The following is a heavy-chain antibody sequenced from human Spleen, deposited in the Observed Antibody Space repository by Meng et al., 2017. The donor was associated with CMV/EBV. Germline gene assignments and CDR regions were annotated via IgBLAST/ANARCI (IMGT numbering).Heavy chain of an antibody. CDR1: GYTFTSYY. V-gene: IGHV1-46*01. D-gene: IGHD3-16*01. CDR3: ANRGGAGGGAMDV. J-gene: IGHJ6*02. CDR2: INPSTGST. Sequence: ASVKVSCKASGYTFTSYYLHWVRQAPGQGLEWMGVINPSTGSTTYAQKFQGRVTMTRDTSTSTVYMELSSLRFEDTAVYYCANRGGAGGGAMDVWGQGTTVTVSS.